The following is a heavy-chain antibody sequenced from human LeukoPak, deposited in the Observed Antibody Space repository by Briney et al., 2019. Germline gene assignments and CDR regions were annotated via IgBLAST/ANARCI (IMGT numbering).Heavy chain of an antibody. D-gene: IGHD3-9*01. CDR1: GFTVSSNY. CDR2: IYSGGST. CDR3: ARSPRTYDILTGYYIRAFDI. Sequence: GGSLRLSCAASGFTVSSNYMSWVRQAPGNGLEWVSVIYSGGSTYYADSVKGRFTISRDNSKNTLYLQMNSLRAEDTAVYYCARSPRTYDILTGYYIRAFDIWGQGTMVTVSS. J-gene: IGHJ3*02. V-gene: IGHV3-66*01.